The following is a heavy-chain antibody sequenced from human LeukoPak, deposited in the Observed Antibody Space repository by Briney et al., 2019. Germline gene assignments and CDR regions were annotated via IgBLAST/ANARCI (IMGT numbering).Heavy chain of an antibody. D-gene: IGHD2-21*02. CDR1: GGSISGYY. V-gene: IGHV4-4*07. CDR3: AREHPTAIATDY. J-gene: IGHJ4*02. CDR2: IHSTGSP. Sequence: SETLSLTCTVSGGSISGYYWGCFRQAAGKGLEWIGRIHSTGSPNYNPSLKSRLTMSIDTSRNQFSLKLSSVTAADTAIYYCAREHPTAIATDYWGQGTLVTVSS.